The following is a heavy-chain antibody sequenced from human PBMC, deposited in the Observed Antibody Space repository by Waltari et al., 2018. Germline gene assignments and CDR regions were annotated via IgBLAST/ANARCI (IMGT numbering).Heavy chain of an antibody. CDR3: ARHRAVAGSWFDP. CDR2: IYYSGST. V-gene: IGHV4-39*01. J-gene: IGHJ5*02. Sequence: VQLVESGGGLVQPGGSLRLSCAASGFTFSSYAMHWVRQAPGKGLEWIGSIYYSGSTYYNPSLKSRVTISVDTSKNQFSLKLSSVTAADTAVYYCARHRAVAGSWFDPWGQGTLVTVSS. D-gene: IGHD6-19*01. CDR1: GFTFSSYAMH.